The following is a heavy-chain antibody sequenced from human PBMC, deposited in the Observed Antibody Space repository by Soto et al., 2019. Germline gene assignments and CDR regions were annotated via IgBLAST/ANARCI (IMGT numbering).Heavy chain of an antibody. Sequence: SVKVSCKASGGTFSCYAISWVRQAPGQGLEWMGGIIPIFGTANYAQKFQGRVTITADESTSTAYMELSSLRSEDTAVYYCARGYYDSSGYRYFDYWGQGTLVTVSS. J-gene: IGHJ4*02. V-gene: IGHV1-69*13. D-gene: IGHD3-22*01. CDR1: GGTFSCYA. CDR3: ARGYYDSSGYRYFDY. CDR2: IIPIFGTA.